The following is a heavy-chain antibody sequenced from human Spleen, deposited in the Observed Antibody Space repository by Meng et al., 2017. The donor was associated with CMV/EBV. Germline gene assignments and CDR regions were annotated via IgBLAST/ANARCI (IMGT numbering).Heavy chain of an antibody. CDR1: GYTFTNAW. J-gene: IGHJ4*02. Sequence: GESLKISCAASGYTFTNAWMNWVRQAPGKGLEWVGRIKSKTDGGTTDYAAPVRGRFTISRDDSKNTLYLQMNSLKTEDTAVYYCTRHWGYWGQGTLVTVSS. V-gene: IGHV3-15*01. CDR2: IKSKTDGGTT. CDR3: TRHWGY. D-gene: IGHD7-27*01.